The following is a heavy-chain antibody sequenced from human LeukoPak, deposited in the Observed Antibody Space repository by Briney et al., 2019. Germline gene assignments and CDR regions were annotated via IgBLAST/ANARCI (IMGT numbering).Heavy chain of an antibody. J-gene: IGHJ4*02. CDR3: ARDLLTTLYSSGWYIIDY. D-gene: IGHD6-19*01. V-gene: IGHV1-18*01. CDR1: GYTFSSYG. CDR2: ISAYHGNT. Sequence: ASVKVSCKASGYTFSSYGISWVRQAPGQGLEWMGWISAYHGNTNYAQKLQDRVTMTTDTSTSTAYMELRSLRSDDTAVYYCARDLLTTLYSSGWYIIDYWGQGTLVTVSS.